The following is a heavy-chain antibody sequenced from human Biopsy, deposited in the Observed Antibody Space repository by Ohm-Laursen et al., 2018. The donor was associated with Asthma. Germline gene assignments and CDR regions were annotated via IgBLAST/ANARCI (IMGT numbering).Heavy chain of an antibody. V-gene: IGHV3-64D*08. Sequence: SLRLSCTASGFTFSSYSMHWVRQAPGRGPEYVSFIATDGSNKFYADSVKGRFTVSRDNSKHTLYLHMTGLRADDTGVYYCVKDHSAGYYYFDDWGQGAQVTVPS. CDR3: VKDHSAGYYYFDD. D-gene: IGHD2-21*01. CDR2: IATDGSNK. J-gene: IGHJ4*02. CDR1: GFTFSSYS.